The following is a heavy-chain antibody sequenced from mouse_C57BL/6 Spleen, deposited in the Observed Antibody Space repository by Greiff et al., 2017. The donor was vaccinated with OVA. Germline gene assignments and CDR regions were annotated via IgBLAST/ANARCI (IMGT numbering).Heavy chain of an antibody. CDR3: AKIYPSYYFDY. J-gene: IGHJ2*01. D-gene: IGHD2-1*01. CDR1: GYTFTSYW. V-gene: IGHV1-50*01. Sequence: QVQLQQPGAELVKPGASVKLSCKASGYTFTSYWMQWVKQRPGQGLEWIGEIDPSDSYTNYNQKFKGKATLTVDTSSSTAYMQLSSLTSEDSAVYYWAKIYPSYYFDYWGQGTTLTVSS. CDR2: IDPSDSYT.